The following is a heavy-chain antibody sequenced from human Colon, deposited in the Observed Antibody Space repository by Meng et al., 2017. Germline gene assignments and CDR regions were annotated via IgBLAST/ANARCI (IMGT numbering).Heavy chain of an antibody. CDR3: VRGAGP. J-gene: IGHJ5*02. Sequence: QGQLVQSGAEVKKPGASVKVSCKASGYTFTSYDINWVRQATGQGLEWMGGIIPPSPTPAYAQRFKDRVTFTTDTSMTTAYMDVTSLTSDDTAVYYCVRGAGPWGPGTLVTVSS. CDR1: GYTFTSYD. CDR2: IIPPSPTP. V-gene: IGHV1-8*01.